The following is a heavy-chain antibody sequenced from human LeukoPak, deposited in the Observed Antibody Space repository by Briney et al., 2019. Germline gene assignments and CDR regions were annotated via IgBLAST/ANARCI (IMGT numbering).Heavy chain of an antibody. CDR3: ARDLYGDLSLDAFGI. CDR1: GGTFSSYA. Sequence: GASVKVSCKASGGTFSSYAISWVRQAPGQGLEWMGGIIPIFGTANYAQKFQGRVTITTDESTSTAYMELSSLRSEDTAVYYCARDLYGDLSLDAFGIWGQGTMVTVSS. J-gene: IGHJ3*02. V-gene: IGHV1-69*05. CDR2: IIPIFGTA. D-gene: IGHD4-17*01.